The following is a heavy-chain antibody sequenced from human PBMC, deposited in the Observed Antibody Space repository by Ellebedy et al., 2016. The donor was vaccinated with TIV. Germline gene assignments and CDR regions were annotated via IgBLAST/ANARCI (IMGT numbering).Heavy chain of an antibody. CDR1: DGSISSSRYY. J-gene: IGHJ5*02. V-gene: IGHV4-39*07. Sequence: SETLSLTXTVSDGSISSSRYYWGWFRQPPGKGLEWIGSIYYTGTTYCNPSLKSRVTISVDTSKNQFSLKLSSVTAADTAVYYCARDMKVVVTSIPYNWFDPWGQGTLVTVSS. CDR3: ARDMKVVVTSIPYNWFDP. D-gene: IGHD2-21*02. CDR2: IYYTGTT.